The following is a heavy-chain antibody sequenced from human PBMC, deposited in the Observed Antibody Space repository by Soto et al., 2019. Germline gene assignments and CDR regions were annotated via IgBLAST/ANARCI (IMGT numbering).Heavy chain of an antibody. CDR1: GFTFSSYW. Sequence: EVQLVESGGGLVQSGGSLRLSCAASGFTFSSYWMSWVRQGPGKGPEWVANIKQDGSEKYYVDSVKGRFTISRDNAKNSIYLQMTSLRAEDKAVYHCAKSLSAIPGDSWGQGTLVTVSS. CDR2: IKQDGSEK. V-gene: IGHV3-7*05. D-gene: IGHD2-8*01. J-gene: IGHJ4*02. CDR3: AKSLSAIPGDS.